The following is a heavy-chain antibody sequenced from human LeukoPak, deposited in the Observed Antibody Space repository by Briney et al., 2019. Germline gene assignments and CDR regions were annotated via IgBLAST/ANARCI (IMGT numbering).Heavy chain of an antibody. CDR1: GYTFTNYG. V-gene: IGHV1-18*01. D-gene: IGHD6-6*01. Sequence: ASVKVSCKTSGYTFTNYGISWVRQAPGQGLEWMGWISAYNGNTTYAQKLQGRVTMTTDTSTDTVFMELRSLRSDDTAVYYCARDMPYSSSSFSAEYFRHWGQGTLVTVSS. CDR3: ARDMPYSSSSFSAEYFRH. CDR2: ISAYNGNT. J-gene: IGHJ1*01.